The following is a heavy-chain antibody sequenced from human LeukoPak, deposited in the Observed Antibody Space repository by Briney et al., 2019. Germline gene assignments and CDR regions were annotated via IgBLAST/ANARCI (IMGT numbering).Heavy chain of an antibody. CDR3: ARGVFMTSGRYFYYMDL. Sequence: SENLSRTCTVSAASISSDNYYWNWIRQPAGRGLEWIGRFYAGDTKYNPSLNNRATVSVDTSKNQFSLTLSSVTAADTATYYCARGVFMTSGRYFYYMDLGGTGTTVTVSS. CDR1: AASISSDNYY. J-gene: IGHJ6*03. CDR2: FYAGDT. V-gene: IGHV4-61*02. D-gene: IGHD2-21*01.